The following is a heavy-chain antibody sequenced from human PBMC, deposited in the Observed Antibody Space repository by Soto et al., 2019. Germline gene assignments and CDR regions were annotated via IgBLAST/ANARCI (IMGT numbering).Heavy chain of an antibody. D-gene: IGHD3-10*01. V-gene: IGHV4-59*08. CDR2: IYYSGST. Sequence: QVQLQESGPGLVKPSETLSLTCTVSGGSISSYYWGWIRQPPGKGLEWIGYIYYSGSTNYNPSLKSRVTISVDTSKNQFSLKLSSVTAADTAVYYCARQLADYGSGSYYNWFDPWGQGTLVTVSS. CDR3: ARQLADYGSGSYYNWFDP. J-gene: IGHJ5*02. CDR1: GGSISSYY.